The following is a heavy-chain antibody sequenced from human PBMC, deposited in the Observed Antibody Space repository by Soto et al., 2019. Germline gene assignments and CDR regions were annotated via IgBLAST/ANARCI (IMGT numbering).Heavy chain of an antibody. Sequence: VASVKVSCKASGYTFTSYAMHWVRQAPGQRLEWMGWINAGNGNTKYSQKFQGRVAITRDTSASTAYMELSSLRSEDTAVYYCAREGETYYDFWSGYGSNYMDVWGKGTTVTVSS. D-gene: IGHD3-3*01. CDR2: INAGNGNT. CDR1: GYTFTSYA. J-gene: IGHJ6*03. V-gene: IGHV1-3*01. CDR3: AREGETYYDFWSGYGSNYMDV.